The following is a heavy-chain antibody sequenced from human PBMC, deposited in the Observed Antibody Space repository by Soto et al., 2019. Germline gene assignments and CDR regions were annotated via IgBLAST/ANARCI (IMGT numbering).Heavy chain of an antibody. V-gene: IGHV1-69*13. CDR3: ARDLLDSSSSQPDNWFDP. CDR2: IIPIFGTA. D-gene: IGHD6-6*01. Sequence: SVKVSCKASGGTFSSYAISWVRQAPGQGLEWTGGIIPIFGTANYAQKFQGRVTITADESTSTAYMELSSLRSEDTAVYYCARDLLDSSSSQPDNWFDPWGQGTLVTVSS. CDR1: GGTFSSYA. J-gene: IGHJ5*02.